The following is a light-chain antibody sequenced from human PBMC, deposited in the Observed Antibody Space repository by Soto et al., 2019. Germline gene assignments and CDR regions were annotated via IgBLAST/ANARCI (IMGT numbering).Light chain of an antibody. CDR1: QSVSSN. CDR3: QQYATSPGT. CDR2: GAS. J-gene: IGKJ1*01. Sequence: EIVMTQSPATLCVSPGEGATLSCRASQSVSSNLAWYQQKPGQAPRLLIYGASTRATGIPARFSGTGFGTEFTLTISGLEPEDFAVYYCQQYATSPGTFGQGTKVDI. V-gene: IGKV3-15*01.